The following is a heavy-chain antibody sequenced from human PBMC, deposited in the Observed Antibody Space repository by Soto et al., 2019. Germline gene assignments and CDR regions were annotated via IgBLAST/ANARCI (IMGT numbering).Heavy chain of an antibody. J-gene: IGHJ6*02. V-gene: IGHV4-4*02. Sequence: SETLSLTCAVSGGSISSSNWWRCVRQPPGKGLEWIGEIHHSGSTNYNPSLKSRVTISVDKSKNQFSLKLSSVTAADTAVYYCARGTHYDILTGYYLPYYGMDVWGQGTTVTVSS. D-gene: IGHD3-9*01. CDR2: IHHSGST. CDR3: ARGTHYDILTGYYLPYYGMDV. CDR1: GGSISSSNW.